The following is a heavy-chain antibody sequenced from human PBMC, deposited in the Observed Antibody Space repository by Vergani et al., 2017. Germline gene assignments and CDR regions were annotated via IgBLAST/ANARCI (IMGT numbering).Heavy chain of an antibody. CDR1: GGSISRGGYY. V-gene: IGHV4-31*03. Sequence: QVQLQESGPGLVKPSQTLSLTCTVSGGSISRGGYYWSWIRQLPGKGLEWIGYIYYSGSTYYNPSLKSRVTISVDTSKNQFSLKLSSGTAADTAVYYCARGTITFGGVIVPFDYWGQGTLVTVSS. CDR2: IYYSGST. D-gene: IGHD3-16*02. CDR3: ARGTITFGGVIVPFDY. J-gene: IGHJ4*02.